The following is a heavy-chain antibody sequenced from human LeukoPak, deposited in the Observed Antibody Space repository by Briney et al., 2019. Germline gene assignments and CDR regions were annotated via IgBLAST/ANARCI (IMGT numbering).Heavy chain of an antibody. CDR2: MNPNSGNT. Sequence: ASVKVSCKAFGYTFTSYDINWVRQATGQGLEWMGWMNPNSGNTGYAQKFQGRVTMTRNTSISTAYMELSSLRSEDTAVYYCARGLKRYGSGSYYFDYWGQGTLVTVSS. J-gene: IGHJ4*02. CDR3: ARGLKRYGSGSYYFDY. V-gene: IGHV1-8*01. CDR1: GYTFTSYD. D-gene: IGHD3-10*01.